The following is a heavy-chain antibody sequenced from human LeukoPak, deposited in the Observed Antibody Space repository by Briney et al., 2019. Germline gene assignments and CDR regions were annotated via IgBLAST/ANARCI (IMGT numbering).Heavy chain of an antibody. Sequence: KPSEALSLTCTVSGGSISSYYWSWIRQPPGKGLEWIGYIYYSGSTNYNPSLKSRVTISVDTSKNQFSLKLSSVTAADTAVYYCARDKVSVWGYSGSYGNDYWGQGTLVTVSS. CDR2: IYYSGST. J-gene: IGHJ4*02. CDR1: GGSISSYY. D-gene: IGHD1-26*01. V-gene: IGHV4-59*12. CDR3: ARDKVSVWGYSGSYGNDY.